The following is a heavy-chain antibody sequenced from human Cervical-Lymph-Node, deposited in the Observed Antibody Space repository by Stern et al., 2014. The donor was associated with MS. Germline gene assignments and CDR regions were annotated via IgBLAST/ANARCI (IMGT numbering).Heavy chain of an antibody. CDR3: ASVSAVAGR. V-gene: IGHV1-2*06. J-gene: IGHJ4*02. D-gene: IGHD6-19*01. CDR2: INPNSGGT. CDR1: GYTFTGYY. Sequence: QMQLVQSGAEVKKPGASVKVSCKASGYTFTGYYMHWVRQAPGKGLEWMGRINPNSGGTTYAQKFQGRVTMTRDTSISTSYMELSRLRSDDTAVYYCASVSAVAGRWGQGTLVTVSS.